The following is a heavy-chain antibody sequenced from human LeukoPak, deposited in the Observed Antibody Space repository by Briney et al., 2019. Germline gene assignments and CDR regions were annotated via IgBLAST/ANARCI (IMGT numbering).Heavy chain of an antibody. CDR2: IYYSGST. V-gene: IGHV4-59*01. Sequence: SETLSLTCTVSGGSISTYYWSWIRQPPGKGLEWIGYIYYSGSTNYNPSLKSRVTISVDTSKNQFSLKLSSVTAADTAVYYCARVSWFPGTSYYYMDVWGKGTTVTVSS. CDR1: GGSISTYY. J-gene: IGHJ6*03. CDR3: ARVSWFPGTSYYYMDV. D-gene: IGHD1-1*01.